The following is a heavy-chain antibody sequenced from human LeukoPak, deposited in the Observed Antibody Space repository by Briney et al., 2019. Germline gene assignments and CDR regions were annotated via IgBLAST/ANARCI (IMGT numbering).Heavy chain of an antibody. D-gene: IGHD3-22*01. CDR1: GGSISSGGYS. CDR2: IYHSGST. Sequence: PSETLSLTCAVSGGSISSGGYSWSWIRQPPGKGLEWIGYIYHSGSTYYNPSLKSRVTISVDTSKNQFSLKLSSVTAADTAVYYCARAGDYYYDSCCHPGDAFDIWGQGTMVTVSS. J-gene: IGHJ3*02. CDR3: ARAGDYYYDSCCHPGDAFDI. V-gene: IGHV4-30-2*01.